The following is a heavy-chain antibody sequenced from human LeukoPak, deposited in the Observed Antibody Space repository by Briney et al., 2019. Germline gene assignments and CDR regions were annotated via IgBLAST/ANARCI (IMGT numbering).Heavy chain of an antibody. CDR3: ARGRMFGEYYDY. D-gene: IGHD3-10*02. Sequence: PSETLSLTCTVSGASISSTSHHWGWIRQPPGKGLEWIGAIYYNGYTYYNPSLRSRVTISVITSKNQFSLKLSAVTAADTAVYYCARGRMFGEYYDYWGQGTLVTVSS. V-gene: IGHV4-39*01. J-gene: IGHJ4*02. CDR1: GASISSTSHH. CDR2: IYYNGYT.